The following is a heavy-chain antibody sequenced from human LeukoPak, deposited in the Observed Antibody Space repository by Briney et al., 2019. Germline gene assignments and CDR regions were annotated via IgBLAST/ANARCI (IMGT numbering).Heavy chain of an antibody. Sequence: PSETLSLTCAVYGGSFSGYYWSWIRQPPGKGLEWIGEINHSGSTNYNPSLKSRVTISVDMSKNQFSLNLTSVTAADTAVYYCARGVGSTRTFDYWGQGTLVTVSS. V-gene: IGHV4-34*01. CDR2: INHSGST. CDR1: GGSFSGYY. CDR3: ARGVGSTRTFDY. D-gene: IGHD2-2*01. J-gene: IGHJ4*02.